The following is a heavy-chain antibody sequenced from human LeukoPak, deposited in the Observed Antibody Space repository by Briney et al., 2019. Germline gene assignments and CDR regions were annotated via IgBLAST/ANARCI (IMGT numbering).Heavy chain of an antibody. J-gene: IGHJ5*02. CDR1: GYTFTSYY. V-gene: IGHV1-46*01. D-gene: IGHD2-2*02. Sequence: GASVKVSCKASGYTFTSYYMHWVRQAPGQGLEWMGIINPSGGSTSYAQKFQGRVTMTRDTSTSTVYMELSSLRSEDTAVYYCARGGCSSTSCYNNWFDPWGQGTLVTVSS. CDR3: ARGGCSSTSCYNNWFDP. CDR2: INPSGGST.